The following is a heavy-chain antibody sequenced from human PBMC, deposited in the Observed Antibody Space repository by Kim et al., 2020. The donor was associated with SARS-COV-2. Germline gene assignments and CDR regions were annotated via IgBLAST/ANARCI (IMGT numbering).Heavy chain of an antibody. CDR1: GFTFSSYA. Sequence: GGSLRLSCAASGFTFSSYAMSWVRQAPGKGLEWVSAISGSGGSTYYADSVKGRFTISRDNSKNTLYLQMNSLRAEDTAVYFCAKDPNDAQWLVSVEYFQHWGQGTLVTVSS. D-gene: IGHD6-19*01. J-gene: IGHJ1*01. CDR3: AKDPNDAQWLVSVEYFQH. CDR2: ISGSGGST. V-gene: IGHV3-23*01.